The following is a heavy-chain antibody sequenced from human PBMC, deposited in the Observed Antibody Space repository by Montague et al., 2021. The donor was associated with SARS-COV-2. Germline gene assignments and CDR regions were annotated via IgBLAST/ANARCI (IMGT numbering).Heavy chain of an antibody. D-gene: IGHD7-27*01. CDR2: IKQDGSQK. CDR3: ARAPNWGDWFGGTDD. J-gene: IGHJ4*02. Sequence: SLRLSCAASGFTFSNYWMSWVRQAPGTGLEWVANIKQDGSQKYYVGSVKGRFTISRDNAKNSLYLQMNSLRPEDTSVYYCARAPNWGDWFGGTDDWGQGTLVTVSS. V-gene: IGHV3-7*01. CDR1: GFTFSNYW.